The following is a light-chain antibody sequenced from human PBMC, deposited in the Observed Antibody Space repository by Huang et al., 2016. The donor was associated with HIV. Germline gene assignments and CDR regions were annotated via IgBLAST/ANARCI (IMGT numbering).Light chain of an antibody. Sequence: DIQMTQSPSSLSASVGDRVTITCQASQDIAKYLNCYQQKPGQAPKLLIYDASTLETGVPSRFSGSASGTDFTFTISSLQPEDIATYYCQQYDSLPPWTFGQGTRVEIK. CDR1: QDIAKY. V-gene: IGKV1-33*01. J-gene: IGKJ1*01. CDR3: QQYDSLPPWT. CDR2: DAS.